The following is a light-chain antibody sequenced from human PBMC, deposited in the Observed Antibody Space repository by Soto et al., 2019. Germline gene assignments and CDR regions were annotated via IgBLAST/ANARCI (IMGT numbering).Light chain of an antibody. CDR2: DVS. CDR3: NSYSSSSTPCV. Sequence: QSALTQPASVSGSPGQSITISCTGTSSDVGGYNYVSWYQQHPGKAPKLIIYDVSYRPSGVSSRFSASKSGNAASLTISGLQAEDEADYYCNSYSSSSTPCVFGSGTQLTVL. J-gene: IGLJ1*01. V-gene: IGLV2-14*01. CDR1: SSDVGGYNY.